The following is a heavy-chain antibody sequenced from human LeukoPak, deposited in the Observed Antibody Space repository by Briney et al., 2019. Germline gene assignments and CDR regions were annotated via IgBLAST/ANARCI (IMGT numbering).Heavy chain of an antibody. CDR2: IYYSGST. J-gene: IGHJ6*03. CDR3: ARDTRPRIAAAWVHYMDV. D-gene: IGHD6-13*01. CDR1: GGSISSYY. V-gene: IGHV4-59*12. Sequence: SETLSLTCTVSGGSISSYYWSWIRQPPGKGLEWIGYIYYSGSTNYNPSLKSRVTIPVDTSKNQFSLKLSSVTAADTAVYYCARDTRPRIAAAWVHYMDVWGKGTTVTVPS.